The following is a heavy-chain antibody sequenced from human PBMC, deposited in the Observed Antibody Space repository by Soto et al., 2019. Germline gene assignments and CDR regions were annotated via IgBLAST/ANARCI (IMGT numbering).Heavy chain of an antibody. D-gene: IGHD2-21*02. Sequence: QVQLVESGGGVVQPGRSLRLSCAASGFTFSSYAMHWVRQAPGKGLEWVAVISYDVSNKYYADSVKGRFTISRDNSKNTLYLELNSLRAEDTAVYYCAREQSPQPWHIVVVTATPPDYWGQGTLVTVSS. J-gene: IGHJ4*02. CDR1: GFTFSSYA. CDR3: AREQSPQPWHIVVVTATPPDY. CDR2: ISYDVSNK. V-gene: IGHV3-30-3*01.